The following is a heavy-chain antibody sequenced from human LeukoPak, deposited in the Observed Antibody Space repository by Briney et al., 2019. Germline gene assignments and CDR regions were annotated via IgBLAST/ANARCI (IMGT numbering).Heavy chain of an antibody. J-gene: IGHJ4*03. CDR3: AKEPLYGSGTSRL. CDR2: INGDGSGT. V-gene: IGHV3-74*01. Sequence: PGGSLRLSCTASGFTFTSHWMHWVRQVPGKGLVWVSRINGDGSGTNHADSVKGRFTISRDNAKNTLYLQMNSLRVEDTAVYYCAKEPLYGSGTSRLWGPGTPGPVSS. D-gene: IGHD3-10*01. CDR1: GFTFTSHW.